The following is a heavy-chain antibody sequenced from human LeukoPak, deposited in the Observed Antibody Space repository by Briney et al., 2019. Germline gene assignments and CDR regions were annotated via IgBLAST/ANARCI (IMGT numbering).Heavy chain of an antibody. CDR1: GFTFSSYW. Sequence: GGSLRLSCAASGFTFSSYWMHWVRQAPGKGLVWVSYINSDASGTNYADSVKGRFTISRDNAKNTLYLQMNNLRAEDTAVYYCARGWLGARAFDLWGQGTMVTVSS. CDR2: INSDASGT. J-gene: IGHJ3*01. CDR3: ARGWLGARAFDL. V-gene: IGHV3-74*01. D-gene: IGHD3-9*01.